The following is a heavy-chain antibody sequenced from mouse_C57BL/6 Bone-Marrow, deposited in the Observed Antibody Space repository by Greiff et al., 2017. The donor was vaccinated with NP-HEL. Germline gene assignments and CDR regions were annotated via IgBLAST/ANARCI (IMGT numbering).Heavy chain of an antibody. D-gene: IGHD1-1*01. Sequence: EVKLVESGGGLVKPGGSLKLSCAASGFTFSSYAMSWVRQTPEKRLEWVATISDGGSYTNYQDKVKGRFTISRDNAKNDLYLQMSHLKSEYTAMYYCARDRGTVPFDYWGQGTTLTVSS. CDR3: ARDRGTVPFDY. CDR2: ISDGGSYT. CDR1: GFTFSSYA. V-gene: IGHV5-4*01. J-gene: IGHJ2*01.